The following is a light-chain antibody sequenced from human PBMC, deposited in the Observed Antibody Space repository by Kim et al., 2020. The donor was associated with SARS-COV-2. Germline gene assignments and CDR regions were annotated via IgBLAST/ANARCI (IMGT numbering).Light chain of an antibody. Sequence: WSKPTCSLGSGHSTNDIAWHQQKPDKGPRYLMKVNNDGSHNKADGIPDRFSGSSSGAERYLTISRLQSDDEADYYCQTWGTGFRVFGGGTQLTVL. CDR1: SGHSTND. J-gene: IGLJ2*01. CDR2: VNNDGSH. V-gene: IGLV4-69*01. CDR3: QTWGTGFRV.